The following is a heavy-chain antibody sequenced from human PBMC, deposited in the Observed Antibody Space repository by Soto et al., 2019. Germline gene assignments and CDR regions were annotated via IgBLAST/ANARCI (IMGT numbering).Heavy chain of an antibody. CDR1: GGTFSSYA. D-gene: IGHD1-26*01. CDR2: IIPIFGTA. J-gene: IGHJ5*02. CDR3: ARVRSGSYYVDWTRTDNWFDP. V-gene: IGHV1-69*13. Sequence: SVKVSCKASGGTFSSYAISWVRQAPGQGLEWMGGIIPIFGTANYAQKFQGRVTITADESTSTAYMELSSLRSEDTAVYYCARVRSGSYYVDWTRTDNWFDPWGQGTLVTVSS.